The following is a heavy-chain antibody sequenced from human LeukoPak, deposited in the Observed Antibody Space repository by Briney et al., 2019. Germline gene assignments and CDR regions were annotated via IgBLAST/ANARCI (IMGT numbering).Heavy chain of an antibody. CDR3: ARGLIAAAGTPYYFDY. CDR1: GGTFSSYA. Sequence: ASVKVSCKASGGTFSSYAISWVRQAPGQGLEWMGRIIPILGIANYAQKFQGRVTITADKSTSTAYMELSSLRSEDTAVYYCARGLIAAAGTPYYFDYWGQGTLVTVSS. J-gene: IGHJ4*02. V-gene: IGHV1-69*04. CDR2: IIPILGIA. D-gene: IGHD6-13*01.